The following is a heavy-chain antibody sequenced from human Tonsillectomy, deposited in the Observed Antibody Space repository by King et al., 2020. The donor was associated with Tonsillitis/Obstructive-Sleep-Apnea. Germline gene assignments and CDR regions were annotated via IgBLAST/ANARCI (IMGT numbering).Heavy chain of an antibody. CDR3: ASGVSSSVDYYYYMDV. D-gene: IGHD6-6*01. Sequence: QLQESGPGLVKPSETLSLTCTVSGGSISSYYWSWIRPPPGKGLEWIGYIYYSGSTNYNPSLKSRVTISVDTSKNQFSLKLSSVTAADTAVYYCASGVSSSVDYYYYMDVWGKGTTVTVSS. CDR1: GGSISSYY. V-gene: IGHV4-59*01. J-gene: IGHJ6*03. CDR2: IYYSGST.